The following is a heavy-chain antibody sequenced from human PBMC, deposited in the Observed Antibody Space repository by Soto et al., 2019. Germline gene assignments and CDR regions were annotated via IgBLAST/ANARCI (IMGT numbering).Heavy chain of an antibody. CDR3: ARAWTTDDY. Sequence: SETLSLTCAVYGVSFSGYYWSWIRQPPGKGLEWIGEINHSGSTNYNPSLKSRVTISVDTSKNQFSLKLSSVTAADTAVYYCARAWTTDDYWGQGTLVTVSS. V-gene: IGHV4-34*01. CDR2: INHSGST. CDR1: GVSFSGYY. J-gene: IGHJ4*02. D-gene: IGHD4-17*01.